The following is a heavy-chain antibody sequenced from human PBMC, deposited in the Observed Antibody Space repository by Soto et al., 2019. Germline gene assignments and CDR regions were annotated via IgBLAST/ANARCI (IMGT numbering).Heavy chain of an antibody. CDR1: GYTFTGYY. Sequence: QVQLVQSGAEVKKPGASVKVSCKASGYTFTGYYMHWVRQAPGQGLEWMGWINPNSGGTNYAQKFQGWVTMTRDTAISTAYMELSRLRSDDTAVYYCARDAKDIVVVVAATPGGFDYWGQGTLVTVSS. V-gene: IGHV1-2*04. CDR3: ARDAKDIVVVVAATPGGFDY. D-gene: IGHD2-15*01. CDR2: INPNSGGT. J-gene: IGHJ4*02.